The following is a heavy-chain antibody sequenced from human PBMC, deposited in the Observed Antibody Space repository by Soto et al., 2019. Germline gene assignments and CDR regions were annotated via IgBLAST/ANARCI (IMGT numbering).Heavy chain of an antibody. V-gene: IGHV4-30-4*01. CDR1: GGSISSAAYC. J-gene: IGHJ4*02. Sequence: PSETLSLTCTVSGGSISSAAYCWSWIRQSPDKGLEWIGHIYDGGTTYNSPSLKGRVTISADTSETQFSMKLSSVSAADTAMYYCARDPQGDGRLDFDYWGQGTLVTVS. CDR2: IYDGGTT. CDR3: ARDPQGDGRLDFDY. D-gene: IGHD1-26*01.